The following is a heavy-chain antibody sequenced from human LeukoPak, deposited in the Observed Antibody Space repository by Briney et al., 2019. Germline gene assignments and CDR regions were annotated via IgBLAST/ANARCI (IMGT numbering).Heavy chain of an antibody. V-gene: IGHV3-23*01. CDR2: IFVGGYA. CDR3: ARDPNGNYVGAFDF. Sequence: PGGSLRLSCAASRFTLSNYALTWVRQAPGKGLEWVASIFVGGYADYAYSVKGRFTTSRDDSKNTLYLQMNGLRVEDTAIYYCARDPNGNYVGAFDFWGQGTLVTVSS. J-gene: IGHJ3*01. CDR1: RFTLSNYA. D-gene: IGHD4-17*01.